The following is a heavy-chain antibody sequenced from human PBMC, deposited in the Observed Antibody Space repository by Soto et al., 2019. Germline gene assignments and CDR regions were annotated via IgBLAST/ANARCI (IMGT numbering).Heavy chain of an antibody. CDR3: TRDRPVDY. V-gene: IGHV3-48*02. J-gene: IGHJ4*02. Sequence: GGSLRLSCAGSGFTFSAFSMNWVRQAPGKGLEWISYIYGSSSTMYYADSVKGRFSISRDNAKSSLYLQMNNLTHEDTAVYYCTRDRPVDYWGQGTPVTVSS. CDR2: IYGSSSTM. CDR1: GFTFSAFS.